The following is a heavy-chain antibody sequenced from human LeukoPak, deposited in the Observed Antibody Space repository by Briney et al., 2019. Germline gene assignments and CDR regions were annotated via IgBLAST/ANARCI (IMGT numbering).Heavy chain of an antibody. V-gene: IGHV4-38-2*02. CDR1: GYSISSGYY. CDR2: IYHSGNT. CDR3: ARGNSDRFPPYMDY. Sequence: SETLSLTCTVSGYSISSGYYWGWIRQPPGKGLEWIANIYHSGNTYYNPSLKSRVTISVDTSRNQISLRLSSVTAADTAIYYCARGNSDRFPPYMDYWGQGILVIVSS. J-gene: IGHJ4*02. D-gene: IGHD2-21*01.